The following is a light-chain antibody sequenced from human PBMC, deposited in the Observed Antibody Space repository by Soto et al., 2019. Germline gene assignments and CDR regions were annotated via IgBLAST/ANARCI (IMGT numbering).Light chain of an antibody. Sequence: QSALTQPASVSGSPGQSITISCTGTSSDVGGYNSVSWYQHQPGKAPKLTLYDVGDRPSGVSYRFSGSKSGNTASLTISGLQAADEADYFCSSYTSRMTNVFGSGTKLTVL. CDR1: SSDVGGYNS. CDR2: DVG. J-gene: IGLJ1*01. V-gene: IGLV2-14*03. CDR3: SSYTSRMTNV.